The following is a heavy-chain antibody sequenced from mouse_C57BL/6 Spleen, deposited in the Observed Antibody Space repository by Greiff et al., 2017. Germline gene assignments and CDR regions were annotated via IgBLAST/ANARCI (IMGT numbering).Heavy chain of an antibody. CDR3: ARFDFITTVVGGFDY. CDR2: IYPRSGNT. CDR1: GYTFTSYG. D-gene: IGHD1-1*01. Sequence: QVQLKESGAELARPGASVKLSCKASGYTFTSYGISWVKQRTGQGLEWIGEIYPRSGNTYYNEKFKGKATLTADKSSSTAYMELRSLTSEDSAVYFCARFDFITTVVGGFDYWGQGTTLTVSS. V-gene: IGHV1-81*01. J-gene: IGHJ2*01.